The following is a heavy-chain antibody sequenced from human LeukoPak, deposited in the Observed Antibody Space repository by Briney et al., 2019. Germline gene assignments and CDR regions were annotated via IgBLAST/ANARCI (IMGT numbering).Heavy chain of an antibody. V-gene: IGHV1-69*04. CDR3: ARGVDSGSYYVMDY. J-gene: IGHJ4*02. Sequence: GASVKVSCKASGGTFSSYAISWVRQAPGQGLEWMGRIIPILGIANYAQKFQGRVTITADKSTSTAYMELSSLRSEDTAVYYCARGVDSGSYYVMDYWGQGTLVTVSS. CDR2: IIPILGIA. D-gene: IGHD1-26*01. CDR1: GGTFSSYA.